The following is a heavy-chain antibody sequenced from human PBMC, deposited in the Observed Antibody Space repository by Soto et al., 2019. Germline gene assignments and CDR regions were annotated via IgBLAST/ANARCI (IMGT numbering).Heavy chain of an antibody. CDR2: IIPIFGTA. D-gene: IGHD2-2*01. J-gene: IGHJ3*02. CDR3: ARGRYQLLLDAFDI. CDR1: GDTFSSYA. Sequence: SVKFSCTASGDTFSSYAISWVRQAPGQGLEWMGGIIPIFGTANYAQKFQGRVTITADESTSTAYMERNSLRAEDTAVYYCARGRYQLLLDAFDIWGQGTMVTVSS. V-gene: IGHV1-69*01.